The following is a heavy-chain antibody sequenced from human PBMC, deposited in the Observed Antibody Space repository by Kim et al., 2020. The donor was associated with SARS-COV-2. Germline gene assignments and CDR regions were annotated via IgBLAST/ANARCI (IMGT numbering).Heavy chain of an antibody. CDR2: ISSSSSYT. V-gene: IGHV3-11*06. D-gene: IGHD6-6*01. Sequence: GGSLRLSCAASGFTFSDYYMSWIRQAPGKGLEWVSYISSSSSYTNYADSVKGRFTISRDNAKNSLYLQMNSLRAEDTAVYYCARRAARPSRHFDYWGQGTLVTVSS. J-gene: IGHJ4*02. CDR3: ARRAARPSRHFDY. CDR1: GFTFSDYY.